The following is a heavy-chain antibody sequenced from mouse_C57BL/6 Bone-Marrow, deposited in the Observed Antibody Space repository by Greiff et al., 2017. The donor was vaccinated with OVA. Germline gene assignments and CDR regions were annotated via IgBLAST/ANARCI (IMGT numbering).Heavy chain of an antibody. J-gene: IGHJ2*01. V-gene: IGHV1-69*01. Sequence: QVHVKQPGAELVMPGASVKLSCKASGYTFTSYWMHWVKQRPGQGLEWIGEIDPSDSYTNYNQKFKGKSTLTVDKSSSTAYMQLSSLTSEDSAVYYCARGSKGPYYWGQGTTLTVSS. CDR2: IDPSDSYT. D-gene: IGHD1-3*01. CDR3: ARGSKGPYY. CDR1: GYTFTSYW.